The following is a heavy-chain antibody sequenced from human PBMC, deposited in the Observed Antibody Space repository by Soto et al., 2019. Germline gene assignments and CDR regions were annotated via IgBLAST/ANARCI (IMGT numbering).Heavy chain of an antibody. Sequence: QVQLVESGGGVVQPGRSLRLSCAASGFTFSSSGMHWVRQAPGKGLEWVAVISYDGSNKFYADSVKGRFTISRDNFRNTLYLQMNSLRAEDTAVYYCAKEFHSWNYFDYWGQGTQVTVSS. J-gene: IGHJ4*02. V-gene: IGHV3-30*18. D-gene: IGHD1-20*01. CDR3: AKEFHSWNYFDY. CDR2: ISYDGSNK. CDR1: GFTFSSSG.